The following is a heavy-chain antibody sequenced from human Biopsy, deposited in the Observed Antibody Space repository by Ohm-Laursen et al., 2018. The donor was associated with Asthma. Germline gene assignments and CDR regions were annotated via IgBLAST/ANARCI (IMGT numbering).Heavy chain of an antibody. CDR1: GGSISSYY. CDR3: ARRAPPGMVVPPVGGGRDV. J-gene: IGHJ6*02. CDR2: IYYSGST. D-gene: IGHD2-2*01. Sequence: VTLSLTCAVSGGSISSYYWSWIRQPPGKGLEWIGYIYYSGSTNYNPSLKSRVTISVDTSKNQFSLKLSSVTAADTAVYYCARRAPPGMVVPPVGGGRDVWGQGTRVTFSS. V-gene: IGHV4-59*01.